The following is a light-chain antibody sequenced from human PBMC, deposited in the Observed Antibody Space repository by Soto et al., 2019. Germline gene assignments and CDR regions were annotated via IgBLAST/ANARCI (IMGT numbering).Light chain of an antibody. CDR2: EVS. V-gene: IGLV2-14*01. Sequence: QSALTQPASVSGSPGQSITISCTGTSSDIGGYKYVSWYQQHPGKAPKLMIYEVSNRPSGVSHRFSGSKSGNTASLSICGLQAEDEADYYCMSYTTTSTLVFGGGTKLTVL. CDR3: MSYTTTSTLV. J-gene: IGLJ2*01. CDR1: SSDIGGYKY.